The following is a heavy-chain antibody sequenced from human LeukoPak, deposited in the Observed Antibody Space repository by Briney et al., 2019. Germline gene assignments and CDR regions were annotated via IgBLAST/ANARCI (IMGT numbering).Heavy chain of an antibody. V-gene: IGHV3-7*01. CDR3: ARRYFDS. CDR2: IKQDGSEI. CDR1: GFTFSDYW. Sequence: GGSLRLSCAASGFTFSDYWMSWVRQAPGKGLEWVANIKQDGSEIYYVASVKGRYTISRDNTKNSLYLQMNSLRAEDTAVYYCARRYFDSWGQGTLVTVSS. J-gene: IGHJ4*02.